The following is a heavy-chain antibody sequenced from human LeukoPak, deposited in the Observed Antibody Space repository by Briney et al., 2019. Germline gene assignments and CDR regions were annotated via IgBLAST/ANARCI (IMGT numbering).Heavy chain of an antibody. CDR2: ITSGGDYI. J-gene: IGHJ4*02. V-gene: IGHV3-21*01. D-gene: IGHD3-9*01. CDR3: ARGHYDVLAASYKWTPDY. Sequence: GGSLTLSCAASGFTFNTYNMNWVRQAPGKGLEWVSSITSGGDYIYYADSVKGRFTTSRDNAKNSLSLQLNSLRVEDTAVYYCARGHYDVLAASYKWTPDYWGQGTLVTVSS. CDR1: GFTFNTYN.